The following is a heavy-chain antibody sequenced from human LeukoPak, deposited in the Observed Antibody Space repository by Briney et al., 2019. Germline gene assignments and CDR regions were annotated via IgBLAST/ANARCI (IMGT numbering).Heavy chain of an antibody. CDR2: ISSSGHTI. V-gene: IGHV3-11*01. CDR3: AQTGRNNYFDS. J-gene: IGHJ5*01. CDR1: GFTFSDSY. Sequence: GGSLRLSCAASGFTFSDSYMSWIPQAPGEGLDWLACISSSGHTIYYTESVRGRFTISRDNAKNSLYLQLNSLRPEDTAVYYCAQTGRNNYFDSWGQGTLVTVSS.